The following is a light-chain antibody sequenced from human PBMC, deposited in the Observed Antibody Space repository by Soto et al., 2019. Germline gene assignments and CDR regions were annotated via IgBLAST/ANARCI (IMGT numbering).Light chain of an antibody. Sequence: DIQMTQSPSSLSASVGDRVTITCQASQDISNYLNWYQQKPGKAPKLLISDASILETGVPSRFSGSGSGTDFTFTISSLQPEDIATYYCQQCDNLPYTFGQGTKLEIK. CDR1: QDISNY. J-gene: IGKJ2*01. CDR2: DAS. CDR3: QQCDNLPYT. V-gene: IGKV1-33*01.